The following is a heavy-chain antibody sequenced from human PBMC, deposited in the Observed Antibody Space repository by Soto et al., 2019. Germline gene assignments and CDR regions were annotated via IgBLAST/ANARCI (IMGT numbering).Heavy chain of an antibody. CDR2: IYYSGST. CDR3: ARDLFVYFGTDRRPLDV. Sequence: SETLSLTCTVSGGSISSYYWSWIRQPPGKGLEWIGYIYYSGSTDYNPSLKSRVTISVDTSKNQFSLKLSSVTAADTAVYYCARDLFVYFGTDRRPLDVRGPGTTVTLSS. V-gene: IGHV4-59*12. D-gene: IGHD3-9*01. CDR1: GGSISSYY. J-gene: IGHJ6*02.